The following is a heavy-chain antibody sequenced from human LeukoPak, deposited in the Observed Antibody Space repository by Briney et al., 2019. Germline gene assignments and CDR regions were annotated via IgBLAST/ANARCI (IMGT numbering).Heavy chain of an antibody. Sequence: ASVKVSCKASGGTFSSYAISWVRQAPGQGLEWMGGIIPIFGTANYAQKFQGRVTMTTDTSTSTAYMELRSLRSDDTAVYYCAGTYYYDSSGLPSAFDIWGQGTMVTVSS. CDR2: IIPIFGTA. CDR1: GGTFSSYA. D-gene: IGHD3-22*01. J-gene: IGHJ3*02. V-gene: IGHV1-69*05. CDR3: AGTYYYDSSGLPSAFDI.